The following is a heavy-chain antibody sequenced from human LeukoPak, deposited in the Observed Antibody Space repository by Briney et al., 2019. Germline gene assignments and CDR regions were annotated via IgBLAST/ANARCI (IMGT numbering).Heavy chain of an antibody. V-gene: IGHV4-59*12. Sequence: SETLSLTCTVSGGSISSYYWSWIRQPPGKGLEWIGFIFYSGTTNYNPSLKSRVTMSVDTSKNQFSLKLTSVTAADTAVYYCARDVVAAAGTWDYWGQGTLVTVSS. CDR2: IFYSGTT. D-gene: IGHD6-13*01. J-gene: IGHJ4*02. CDR1: GGSISSYY. CDR3: ARDVVAAAGTWDY.